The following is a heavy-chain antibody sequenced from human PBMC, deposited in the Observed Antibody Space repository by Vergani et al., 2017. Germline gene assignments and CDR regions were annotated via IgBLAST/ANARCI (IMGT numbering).Heavy chain of an antibody. D-gene: IGHD6-6*01. CDR2: IIPIFGTA. CDR3: ARLGFIAARPLYYGDMDV. Sequence: QVQLVQSGAEVKKPGASVKVSCKASGYTFTSYAIHWVRQAPGQRLEWMGGIIPIFGTANYAQKFQGRVTITADESTSTAYMELSSLRSEDTAVYYCARLGFIAARPLYYGDMDVWGKGTTVSVS. CDR1: GYTFTSYA. V-gene: IGHV1-69*13. J-gene: IGHJ6*03.